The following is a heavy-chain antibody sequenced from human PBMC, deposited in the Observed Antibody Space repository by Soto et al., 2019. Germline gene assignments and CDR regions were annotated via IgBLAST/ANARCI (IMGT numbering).Heavy chain of an antibody. D-gene: IGHD6-19*01. Sequence: QVQLVESGGGVVQPGRSLRLSCAASGFTFSSYAMHWVRQAPGKGLEWVAVISYDGSNKYYADSVKGRFTISRDNSKNTLYLQMNSLRAEDTAVYYCARARGWVGDHDAFDIWGQGTMVTVSS. V-gene: IGHV3-30-3*01. J-gene: IGHJ3*02. CDR2: ISYDGSNK. CDR3: ARARGWVGDHDAFDI. CDR1: GFTFSSYA.